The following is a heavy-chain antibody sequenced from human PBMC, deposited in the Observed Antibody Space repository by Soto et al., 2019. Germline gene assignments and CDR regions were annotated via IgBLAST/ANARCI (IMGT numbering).Heavy chain of an antibody. J-gene: IGHJ4*02. V-gene: IGHV3-30*18. CDR3: AKDLGRGYYSFGSTRRTIEDY. D-gene: IGHD3-22*01. CDR2: ISYDGSNK. CDR1: GFTFSSYG. Sequence: QVQLVESGGGVVQPGRSLRLSCAASGFTFSSYGMHWVRQAPGKGLEWVAVISYDGSNKYYADSVKGRFTISRDNSKNTLYLQMNSLRAEDTAVYYCAKDLGRGYYSFGSTRRTIEDYWGQGTLVTVSS.